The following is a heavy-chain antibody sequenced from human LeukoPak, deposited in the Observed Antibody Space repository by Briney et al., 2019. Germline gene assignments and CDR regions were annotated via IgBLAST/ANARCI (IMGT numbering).Heavy chain of an antibody. CDR3: AKLRWPEGDRSSFDF. J-gene: IGHJ4*02. Sequence: GESLKISCKASGYKFTTYWIGWVRQMPGKGLDWMGIIYPSDSDTKYSPSFQGQVTISADKSINTAYLQWTSLKASDTAMYYCAKLRWPEGDRSSFDFWGQGTLVTVSS. D-gene: IGHD4-23*01. V-gene: IGHV5-51*01. CDR2: IYPSDSDT. CDR1: GYKFTTYW.